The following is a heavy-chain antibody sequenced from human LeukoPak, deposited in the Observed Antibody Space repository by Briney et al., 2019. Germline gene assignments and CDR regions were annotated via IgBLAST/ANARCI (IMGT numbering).Heavy chain of an antibody. CDR2: ISSSGSTI. D-gene: IGHD6-19*01. V-gene: IGHV3-48*03. CDR3: AIDRQWLTNHDAFDI. CDR1: GFTFSSYE. Sequence: LPGGSLRLSCAASGFTFSSYEMTWVRQAPGKGLEWVSYISSSGSTIYYADSVKGRFTISRDNAKNSLYLQMNSLRAEDTAVYYCAIDRQWLTNHDAFDIWGQGTMVTVSS. J-gene: IGHJ3*02.